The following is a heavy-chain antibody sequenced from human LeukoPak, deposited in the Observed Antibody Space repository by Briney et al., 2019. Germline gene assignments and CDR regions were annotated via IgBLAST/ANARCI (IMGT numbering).Heavy chain of an antibody. J-gene: IGHJ5*02. CDR3: ARDTVPAAMFWFDP. Sequence: ASVKVSCKASGYTFTSYAMNWVRQAPGQGLEWMGWINTNTGNPTYAQGFTGRFVFSLDTSVSTAYLQISSLKAEDTAVYYCARDTVPAAMFWFDPWGQGTLVTVSS. D-gene: IGHD2-2*01. CDR2: INTNTGNP. CDR1: GYTFTSYA. V-gene: IGHV7-4-1*02.